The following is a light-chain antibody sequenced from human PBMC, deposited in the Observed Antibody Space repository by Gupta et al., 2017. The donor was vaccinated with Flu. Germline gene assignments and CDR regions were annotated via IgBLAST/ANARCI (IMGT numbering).Light chain of an antibody. CDR1: QSVSSSY. J-gene: IGKJ3*01. V-gene: IGKV3-20*01. CDR2: GAS. Sequence: LGTLSLSPGDRATLSCRASQSVSSSYLAWYQQKPGQAPRLLIYGASSRATGIPDRFSGSGSGTDFTLTITRLEPEDFAVYYCHQYDSSFTFGPGTKVDIK. CDR3: HQYDSSFT.